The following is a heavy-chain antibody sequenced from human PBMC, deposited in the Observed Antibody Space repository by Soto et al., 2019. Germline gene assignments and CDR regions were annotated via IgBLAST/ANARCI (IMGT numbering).Heavy chain of an antibody. CDR2: INHSGST. CDR3: ARGRSGYSSSWYLNWFDP. J-gene: IGHJ5*02. Sequence: QVQLQQWGAGLLKPSETLSLTCAVYGGSFSGYYWSWIRQPPGKGLEWIGEINHSGSTNYNPSLKSRVTISVDTSKNQFSLKLSSVTAADTAVYYCARGRSGYSSSWYLNWFDPWGQGTLVTVSS. V-gene: IGHV4-34*01. D-gene: IGHD6-13*01. CDR1: GGSFSGYY.